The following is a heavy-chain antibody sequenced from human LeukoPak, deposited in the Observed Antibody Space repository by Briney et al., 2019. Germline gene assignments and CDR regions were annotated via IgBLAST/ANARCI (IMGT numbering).Heavy chain of an antibody. V-gene: IGHV4-39*07. Sequence: PSVTLSLTCTVSGGSISSSSYYWGWIRQPPGKGLEWIGSIYYSGSTYYNPSLKSRVTISVDTSKNQFSLKPSSVTAADTAVYYCARDGAAAGPFDYWGQGTLVTVSS. CDR1: GGSISSSSYY. D-gene: IGHD6-13*01. J-gene: IGHJ4*02. CDR3: ARDGAAAGPFDY. CDR2: IYYSGST.